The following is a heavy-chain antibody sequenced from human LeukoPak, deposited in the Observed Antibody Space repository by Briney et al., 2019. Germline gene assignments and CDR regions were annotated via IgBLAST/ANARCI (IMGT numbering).Heavy chain of an antibody. J-gene: IGHJ6*02. CDR3: VRDSRYTMDV. Sequence: GGSLRLSCTASGFTFSMYWMHWVRQAPGKGPVWVSRITSDGSTTIYADSVKGRFTISRDNAKNTLYLQMNSLRAEDTAVYYRVRDSRYTMDVWGQGTTVTVPS. D-gene: IGHD5-18*01. V-gene: IGHV3-74*01. CDR1: GFTFSMYW. CDR2: ITSDGSTT.